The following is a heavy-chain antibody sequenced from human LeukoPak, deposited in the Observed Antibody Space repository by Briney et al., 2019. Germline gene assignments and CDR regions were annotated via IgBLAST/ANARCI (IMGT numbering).Heavy chain of an antibody. Sequence: SETLSLTCTVSGGSISSYYWSWIRQPPGKGLEWIGYIYYSGSTNYNPSLKSRVTISVDTSKNQFSLKLSSVTAADTAVYYCAGLYYDSSGHYWGQGTLVTVSS. D-gene: IGHD3-22*01. CDR2: IYYSGST. CDR3: AGLYYDSSGHY. V-gene: IGHV4-59*01. CDR1: GGSISSYY. J-gene: IGHJ4*02.